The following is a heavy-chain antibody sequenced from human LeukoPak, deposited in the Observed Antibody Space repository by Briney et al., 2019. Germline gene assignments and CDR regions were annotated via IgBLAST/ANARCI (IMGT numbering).Heavy chain of an antibody. CDR3: AREVEMATIY. Sequence: SQTLSLTCTVSGGSISSGSYYWSWIRQPAGKGLEWIGRIYTSGSTNYNPSLKSRVTISVDTSKNQFSLMLSSVTAADTAVYYCAREVEMATIYWGQGTLVTVSS. D-gene: IGHD5-24*01. V-gene: IGHV4-61*02. J-gene: IGHJ4*02. CDR1: GGSISSGSYY. CDR2: IYTSGST.